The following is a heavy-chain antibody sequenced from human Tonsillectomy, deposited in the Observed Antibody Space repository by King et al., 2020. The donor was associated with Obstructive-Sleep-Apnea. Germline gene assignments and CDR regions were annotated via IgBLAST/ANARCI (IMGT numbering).Heavy chain of an antibody. CDR2: IRCYNGNT. J-gene: IGHJ4*02. CDR3: ARFGSSGWFFDS. CDR1: GYTFTNYA. D-gene: IGHD6-19*01. V-gene: IGHV1-18*04. Sequence: QLVQSGTEVKKPGASVKVSCRTAGYTFTNYAITLVRQAPGQGLEWMGCIRCYNGNTDYSQKFKGRVTITTDTSARTAYMELRSLRSDDTAGYFCARFGSSGWFFDSWGQGTLVTVSS.